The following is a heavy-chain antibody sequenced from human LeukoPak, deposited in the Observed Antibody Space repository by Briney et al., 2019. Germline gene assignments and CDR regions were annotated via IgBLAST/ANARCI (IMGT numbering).Heavy chain of an antibody. V-gene: IGHV4-38-2*01. CDR2: IYHSGST. Sequence: SETLSLTCAVSGYSISSGYYWGWIRQPPGKGLEWIGSIYHSGSTYYNPPLKSRVTISVDTSKNQFSLKLSSVTAADTAVYYCARRGGDFWSGYFDYWGQGTLVTVSS. J-gene: IGHJ4*02. D-gene: IGHD3-3*01. CDR1: GYSISSGYY. CDR3: ARRGGDFWSGYFDY.